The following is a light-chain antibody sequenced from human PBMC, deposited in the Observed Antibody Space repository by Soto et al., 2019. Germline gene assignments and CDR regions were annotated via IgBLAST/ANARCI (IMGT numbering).Light chain of an antibody. CDR1: QSVSTN. CDR3: QQYQNWPRT. J-gene: IGKJ1*01. V-gene: IGKV3-15*01. Sequence: EIVLTQSPATLSVSPGERATLFCRASQSVSTNLAWYQQKPGQPPRLLFYSASSKFAGLPARYSASGSGTEFTLTIDNLQAEDFGFYYCQQYQNWPRTFGQGTRVEI. CDR2: SAS.